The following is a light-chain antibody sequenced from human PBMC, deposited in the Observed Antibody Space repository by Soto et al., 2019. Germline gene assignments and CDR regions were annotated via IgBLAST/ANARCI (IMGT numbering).Light chain of an antibody. V-gene: IGKV3-11*01. CDR3: HQRQSWPRT. Sequence: ETMLTQSPATLSSFPRDRLTLSCRASQYINTRLAWYQHRPGQAPRLLIYQTSIRAAGIPARFSASGTGTDFTLTISDVQPEDFAVYYCHQRQSWPRTFGQGTKVDIK. CDR2: QTS. J-gene: IGKJ1*01. CDR1: QYINTR.